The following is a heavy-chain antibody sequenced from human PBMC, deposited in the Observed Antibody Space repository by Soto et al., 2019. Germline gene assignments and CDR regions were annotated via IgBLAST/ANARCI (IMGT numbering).Heavy chain of an antibody. CDR3: ARQGRPISYYYYGMDV. J-gene: IGHJ6*02. Sequence: PGESLKISCKGSGYSFTSYWIGWVRQMPGKGLEWMGIIYPGDSDTRYSPSFQGQVTISADKSISTAYLQWGSLKASDTAMYYCARQGRPISYYYYGMDVWGQGNTVTVSS. CDR2: IYPGDSDT. V-gene: IGHV5-51*01. D-gene: IGHD3-9*01. CDR1: GYSFTSYW.